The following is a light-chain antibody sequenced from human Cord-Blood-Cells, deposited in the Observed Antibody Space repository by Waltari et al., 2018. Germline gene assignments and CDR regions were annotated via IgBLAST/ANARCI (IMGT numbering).Light chain of an antibody. CDR2: WAS. Sequence: DIVMTQSPDTLAVSLGERATINCQSSQSVLYSSNNKNYLAWYQQKPGQPPKLLIYWASTRESGVPDRFSGSGSGTDFTLTISSLQAEDVAVYYCQQYYSTPYTFGKG. CDR1: QSVLYSSNNKNY. V-gene: IGKV4-1*01. CDR3: QQYYSTPYT. J-gene: IGKJ2*01.